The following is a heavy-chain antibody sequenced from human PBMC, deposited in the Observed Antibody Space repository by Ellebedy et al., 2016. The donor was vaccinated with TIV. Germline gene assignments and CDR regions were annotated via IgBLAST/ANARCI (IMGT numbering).Heavy chain of an antibody. Sequence: AASVKVSCKASGYIFAGYYMHWGRQAPGQGLEWRGWINPNSGSTTYDKNFQGRVTMTRDTSISTAYMELSRLRSDDTAVYYCARVSLTTVTTRYWGQGTLVTVSS. CDR2: INPNSGST. V-gene: IGHV1-2*02. J-gene: IGHJ4*02. CDR1: GYIFAGYY. D-gene: IGHD4-17*01. CDR3: ARVSLTTVTTRY.